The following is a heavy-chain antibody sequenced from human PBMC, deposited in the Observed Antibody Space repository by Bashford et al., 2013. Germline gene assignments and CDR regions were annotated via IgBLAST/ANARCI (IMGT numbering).Heavy chain of an antibody. CDR2: IIPIFGTA. V-gene: IGHV1-69*13. Sequence: SVKVSCKASGGTFSSYAISWVRQAPGQGLEWMGGIIPIFGTANYAQKFQGRVTITADESTSTAYMELSSLRSEDTAVYYCARGMGVVVVVAATAYGMDVWGQGTTVTVSS. J-gene: IGHJ6*02. D-gene: IGHD2-15*01. CDR1: GGTFSSYA. CDR3: ARGMGVVVVVAATAYGMDV.